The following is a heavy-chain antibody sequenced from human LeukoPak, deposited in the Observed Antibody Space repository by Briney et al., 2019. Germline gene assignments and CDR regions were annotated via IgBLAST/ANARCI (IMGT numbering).Heavy chain of an antibody. D-gene: IGHD7-27*01. V-gene: IGHV3-23*01. CDR2: ITTSDGNT. CDR3: AKDGGLWVSAHWGDS. CDR1: GFTFSSYA. J-gene: IGHJ4*02. Sequence: GSLRLSCAASGFTFSSYAMSWVRQAPGKGLEWVSTITTSDGNTYYADSVKGRFTVSRDNSKNTLFLQMNSLRAEDTAVYYCAKDGGLWVSAHWGDSWGRGTLVTVSS.